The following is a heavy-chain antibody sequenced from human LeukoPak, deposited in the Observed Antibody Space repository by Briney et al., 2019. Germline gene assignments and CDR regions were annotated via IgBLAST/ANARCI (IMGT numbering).Heavy chain of an antibody. D-gene: IGHD6-19*01. Sequence: GGSLRLSCAASGFTFSSYGMHWVRQAPGKGLEWVAVISYDGSNKYYADSVKGRFTISRDNSKNTLYLQMNSLRAEDTAVYYCAKGQGSGWFSFDYWGQGTLVTVSS. CDR2: ISYDGSNK. CDR1: GFTFSSYG. V-gene: IGHV3-30*18. CDR3: AKGQGSGWFSFDY. J-gene: IGHJ4*02.